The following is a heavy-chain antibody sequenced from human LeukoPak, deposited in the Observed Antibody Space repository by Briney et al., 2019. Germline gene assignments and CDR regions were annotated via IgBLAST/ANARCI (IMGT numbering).Heavy chain of an antibody. CDR3: VRKRCTGDCYLFDP. D-gene: IGHD2-21*02. V-gene: IGHV1-18*01. CDR1: GYTFSTYG. J-gene: IGHJ5*02. Sequence: GASVKVSCKASGYTFSTYGLMWVRQAPGQGLEWMGWINTNNGNTNYAQKFQGRVTMTTDTSTSTGYMELRGLRSDDTAVYYCVRKRCTGDCYLFDPWGQGTLVTVSS. CDR2: INTNNGNT.